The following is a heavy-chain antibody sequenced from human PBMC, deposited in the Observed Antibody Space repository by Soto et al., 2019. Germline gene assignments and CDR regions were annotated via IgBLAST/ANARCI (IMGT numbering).Heavy chain of an antibody. J-gene: IGHJ4*02. CDR3: ARDGGGSSGPFDY. CDR2: IWYGGSNK. D-gene: IGHD3-22*01. CDR1: GFTFSSYG. V-gene: IGHV3-33*01. Sequence: QVQLVESGGGVVQPGRSLRLSCAASGFTFSSYGMHWVRQAPGKGLEWVAVIWYGGSNKYYADSVKGRFTISRDNSKNTLYLQMNSLRAEDTAVYYCARDGGGSSGPFDYWGQGTLVTVSS.